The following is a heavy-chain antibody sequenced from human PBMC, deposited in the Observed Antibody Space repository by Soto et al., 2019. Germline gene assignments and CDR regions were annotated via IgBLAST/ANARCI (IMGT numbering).Heavy chain of an antibody. J-gene: IGHJ5*02. CDR1: GGSISSGGYY. CDR2: IYYSGST. D-gene: IGHD3-22*01. V-gene: IGHV4-31*03. CDR3: ARDLYYYDSSGYSPGWFDP. Sequence: TLSLTCTVSGGSISSGGYYWSWIRQHPGKGLEWIGYIYYSGSTYYNPSLKSRVTMSVDTSKNQFSLKLSSVTAADTAVYYCARDLYYYDSSGYSPGWFDPWGQGTLVTVSS.